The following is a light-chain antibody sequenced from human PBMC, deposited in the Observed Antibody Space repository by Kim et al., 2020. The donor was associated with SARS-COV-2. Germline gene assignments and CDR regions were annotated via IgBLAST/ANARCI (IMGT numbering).Light chain of an antibody. CDR2: GKN. CDR3: MSRDSSGKVV. J-gene: IGLJ2*01. V-gene: IGLV3-19*01. CDR1: SLRRYY. Sequence: SSELTQDPAVSVALGQTVRITCQGDSLRRYYASWYQQKPGQAPVLVIYGKNNRPSGIPDRFSGSTSGNTASLTITGAQAEEEADYYCMSRDSSGKVVFGGGTQLTVL.